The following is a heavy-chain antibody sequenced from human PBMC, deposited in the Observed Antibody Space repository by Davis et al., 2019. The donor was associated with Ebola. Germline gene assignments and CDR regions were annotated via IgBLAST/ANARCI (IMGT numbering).Heavy chain of an antibody. CDR1: GYTFTGYY. Sequence: ASVKVSCKASGYTFTGYYMHWVRQAPGEGLEYMGRINPDSGGTKYAQKFQGRVTMTWDTSISTTYMDLRRLRSDDTAVYFCARDSTSARLRTWGQGTLVIVS. CDR3: ARDSTSARLRT. V-gene: IGHV1-2*06. D-gene: IGHD2/OR15-2a*01. CDR2: INPDSGGT. J-gene: IGHJ5*02.